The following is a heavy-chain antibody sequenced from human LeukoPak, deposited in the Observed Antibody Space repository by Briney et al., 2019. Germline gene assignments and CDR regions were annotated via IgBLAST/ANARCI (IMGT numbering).Heavy chain of an antibody. Sequence: KPSETLSLTCTVSGGSISSYYWSCIRQPPGKGLEWIGYIYYSGSTNYSPSLKSRLTISVDASKNQVSLKLSSMTAADTAVYDCARDRRWERLHAFDFWGQGTGVTVSS. CDR2: IYYSGST. D-gene: IGHD1-26*01. J-gene: IGHJ3*01. CDR1: GGSISSYY. CDR3: ARDRRWERLHAFDF. V-gene: IGHV4-59*01.